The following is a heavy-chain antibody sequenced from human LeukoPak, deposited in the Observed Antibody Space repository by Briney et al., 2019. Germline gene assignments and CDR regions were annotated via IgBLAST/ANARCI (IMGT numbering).Heavy chain of an antibody. V-gene: IGHV4-39*07. CDR1: GGSISSSSYY. D-gene: IGHD6-13*01. Sequence: KASETLSLTCTVSGGSISSSSYYWGWIRQPPGKGLEWIGSIYYSGSTYYNSSLKSRVTISVDTSKNQFSLKLSSVTAADTAVYYCARGLSSNWELSHFDYWGQGSLVTVSS. CDR2: IYYSGST. CDR3: ARGLSSNWELSHFDY. J-gene: IGHJ4*02.